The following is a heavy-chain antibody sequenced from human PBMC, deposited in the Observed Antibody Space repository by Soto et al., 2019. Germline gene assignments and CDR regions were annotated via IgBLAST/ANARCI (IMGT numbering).Heavy chain of an antibody. J-gene: IGHJ5*02. D-gene: IGHD2-8*02. CDR2: ISPDGSEE. Sequence: EVQLVESGGGLVQPGGSLRLSYAASGFTFSGYWMTWVRQAPGKGLEGVANISPDGSEEYYVDSVKGRFTIYRDNAKNSVYLQMNSLRGEDTALYYCTRDLNHDTGPWGQGTQVTVSS. V-gene: IGHV3-7*04. CDR1: GFTFSGYW. CDR3: TRDLNHDTGP.